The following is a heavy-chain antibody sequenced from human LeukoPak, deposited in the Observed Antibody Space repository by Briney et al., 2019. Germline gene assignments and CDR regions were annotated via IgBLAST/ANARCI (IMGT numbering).Heavy chain of an antibody. CDR2: INTKSGGT. CDR3: ARVTYYYYYMDV. Sequence: ASVKVSCKASGYTFTGYYMHWVRQAPGQGSEWMGWINTKSGGTNYEQKFQGRVKMTRDTSISTAYMELSRLRSDDTAVYYCARVTYYYYYMDVWGKGTTVTVSS. CDR1: GYTFTGYY. J-gene: IGHJ6*03. V-gene: IGHV1-2*02.